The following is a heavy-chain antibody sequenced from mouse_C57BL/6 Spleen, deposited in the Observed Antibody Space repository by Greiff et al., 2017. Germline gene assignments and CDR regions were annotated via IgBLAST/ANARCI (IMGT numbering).Heavy chain of an antibody. J-gene: IGHJ1*03. CDR2: IYPGSGST. D-gene: IGHD1-1*01. CDR3: AITTVVATDYFDV. Sequence: VQLQESGAELVKPGASVKMSCKASGYTFTSYWITWVKQRPGQGLEWIGDIYPGSGSTNYNEKFKSKATLTVDTSSSTAYMQLSSLTSEDSAVYYCAITTVVATDYFDVWGTGTTVTVSS. CDR1: GYTFTSYW. V-gene: IGHV1-55*01.